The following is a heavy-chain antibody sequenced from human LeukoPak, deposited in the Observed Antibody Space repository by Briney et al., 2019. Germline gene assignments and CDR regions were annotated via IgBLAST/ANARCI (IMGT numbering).Heavy chain of an antibody. CDR2: MNPNSGNT. CDR1: GYTFTGYY. J-gene: IGHJ5*02. D-gene: IGHD2-15*01. V-gene: IGHV1-8*02. CDR3: ARVVGYCSAGSCYFWFDP. Sequence: GASVKVSCKASGYTFTGYYMHWVRQATGQGLEWMGWMNPNSGNTDYAQKFQGRVTMTRNTSISTAYMELSSLRSEDTAVYYCARVVGYCSAGSCYFWFDPWGQGTLVTVSS.